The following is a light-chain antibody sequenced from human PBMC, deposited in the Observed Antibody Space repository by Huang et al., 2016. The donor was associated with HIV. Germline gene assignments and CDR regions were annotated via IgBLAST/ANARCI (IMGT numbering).Light chain of an antibody. V-gene: IGKV3D-15*01. CDR1: QSVSSN. CDR3: QQYNNWPQLT. CDR2: GAS. J-gene: IGKJ4*01. Sequence: ETVMTQSPATLSVSPGERATLSCRASQSVSSNLAWYQQKPGQTPRLLISGASTRAAGIPARFSGSVSGTDFTLTISSLQSEDFAVYYCQQYNNWPQLTFGGGTKVEMK.